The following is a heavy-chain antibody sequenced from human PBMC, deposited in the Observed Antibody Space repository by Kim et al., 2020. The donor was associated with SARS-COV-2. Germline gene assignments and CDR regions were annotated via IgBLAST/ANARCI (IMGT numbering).Heavy chain of an antibody. J-gene: IGHJ3*02. CDR1: GYSFTSYW. CDR2: IYPGDSDT. Sequence: GESLKISCKGSGYSFTSYWIGWVRQMPGKGLEWMGIIYPGDSDTRYSPSFQGQVTISADKSISTAYLQWSSLKASDTAMYYCARHRVYGDYDPTAAFDIWGQGTMVTVSS. D-gene: IGHD4-17*01. CDR3: ARHRVYGDYDPTAAFDI. V-gene: IGHV5-51*01.